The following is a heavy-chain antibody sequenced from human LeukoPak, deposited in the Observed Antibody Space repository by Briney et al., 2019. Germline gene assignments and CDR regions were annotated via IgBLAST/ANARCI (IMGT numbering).Heavy chain of an antibody. J-gene: IGHJ5*02. CDR3: ARYNSAYSSPP. Sequence: GGSLRLSCAASGFTFSSYWMSWVRQAPGKGLEWVANIKQDGSEKYYVDSVKGRFTISRDNAKNSLYLQMNSLRAEDTAVYFCARYNSAYSSPPWGQGTLVTVSS. V-gene: IGHV3-7*03. CDR2: IKQDGSEK. CDR1: GFTFSSYW. D-gene: IGHD3-22*01.